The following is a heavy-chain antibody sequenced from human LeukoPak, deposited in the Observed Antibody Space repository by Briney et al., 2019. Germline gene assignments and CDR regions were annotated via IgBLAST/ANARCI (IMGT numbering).Heavy chain of an antibody. J-gene: IGHJ4*02. CDR1: GFTFSSYA. CDR2: ISGSGGST. V-gene: IGHV3-23*01. CDR3: AKDRAYCGGDCYSSPFDY. D-gene: IGHD2-21*02. Sequence: GGSLRLSCAASGFTFSSYAMSWVRQAPGKGLEWVSAISGSGGSTYYADSVKGRFTISRDNSKDTLYLQMNSLRAEDTAVYYCAKDRAYCGGDCYSSPFDYWGQGTLVTVSS.